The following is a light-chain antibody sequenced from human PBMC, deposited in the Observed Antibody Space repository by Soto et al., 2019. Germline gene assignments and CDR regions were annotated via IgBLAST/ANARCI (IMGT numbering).Light chain of an antibody. V-gene: IGKV1-39*01. CDR3: QQSYSTPLT. J-gene: IGKJ4*01. CDR2: GAS. CDR1: QSIARY. Sequence: DIQMTQSPSSLSASVGDRVTITCRASQSIARYLNWYQQKPGKAPKLLIYGASSLQSGVPSRFSGSGSGADFTLTISSLQPEDFATFYCQQSYSTPLTFGGGTKVEIK.